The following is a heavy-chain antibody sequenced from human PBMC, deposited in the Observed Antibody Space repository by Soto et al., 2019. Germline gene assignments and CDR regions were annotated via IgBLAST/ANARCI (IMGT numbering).Heavy chain of an antibody. J-gene: IGHJ6*03. Sequence: ASVKVSCKASGYTFTSYYMHWVRQAPGQGLEWMGRINPSNGNTSYAQKLQGRVTMTTDTSTSTAYMELRSLRSDDTAVYYCARVGLLTGYYLYYMDVWGKGTTVTVSS. CDR1: GYTFTSYY. V-gene: IGHV1-46*01. CDR3: ARVGLLTGYYLYYMDV. CDR2: INPSNGNT. D-gene: IGHD3-9*01.